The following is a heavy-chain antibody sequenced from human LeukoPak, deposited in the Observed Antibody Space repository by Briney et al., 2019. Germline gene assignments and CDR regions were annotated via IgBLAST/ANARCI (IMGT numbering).Heavy chain of an antibody. Sequence: GSLRLSCAASGFTFSSYWMDWARQAPGKGLEWVASINHNGNVNYYVDSVKGRFTISRDNAKNSLYLQMSNLRAEDTAVYFCARGGGLDVWGQGATVTVSS. CDR2: INHNGNVN. CDR3: ARGGGLDV. D-gene: IGHD3-16*01. J-gene: IGHJ6*02. V-gene: IGHV3-7*03. CDR1: GFTFSSYW.